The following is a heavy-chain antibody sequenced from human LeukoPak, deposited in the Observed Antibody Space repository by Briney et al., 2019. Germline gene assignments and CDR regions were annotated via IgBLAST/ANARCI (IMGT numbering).Heavy chain of an antibody. V-gene: IGHV4-59*01. Sequence: PSETLSLTCTVTGVSITSYHWSWIRQPPGKGLEWIGYISYSGSANYNPSLKSRATILLDTSKNQFSLRLTSVTPADTAVYYCARGRSGGDWFDPWGQGTLVTVSS. CDR3: ARGRSGGDWFDP. CDR1: GVSITSYH. CDR2: ISYSGSA. D-gene: IGHD3-10*01. J-gene: IGHJ5*02.